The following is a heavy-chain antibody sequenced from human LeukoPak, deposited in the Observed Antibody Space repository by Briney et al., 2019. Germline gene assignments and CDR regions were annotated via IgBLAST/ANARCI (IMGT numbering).Heavy chain of an antibody. J-gene: IGHJ6*02. D-gene: IGHD6-19*01. CDR3: ARVGVAVAGAGYYGMDV. V-gene: IGHV4-59*01. Sequence: PETLSLTCTVSGGSISGYYWSWIRQPPGKGLEWIAYSHYTGSTNHNPSLKSRLTISVDTSKNQFSLKLSSVTAADTAVYYCARVGVAVAGAGYYGMDVWGQGTTVIVSS. CDR1: GGSISGYY. CDR2: SHYTGST.